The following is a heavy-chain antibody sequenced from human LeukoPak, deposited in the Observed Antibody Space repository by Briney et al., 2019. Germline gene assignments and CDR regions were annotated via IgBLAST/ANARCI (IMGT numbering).Heavy chain of an antibody. V-gene: IGHV3-21*01. CDR1: GFTFSSYS. CDR2: ISSSSSYI. CDR3: ARQSGSYSRGYYFDY. J-gene: IGHJ4*02. D-gene: IGHD1-26*01. Sequence: GGSLRLSCAASGFTFSSYSMSWVRQAPGKGLEWVSSISSSSSYIYYADSVKGRFTISRDNAKNSLYLQMNSLRAEDTAVYYCARQSGSYSRGYYFDYWGQGTLVTVSS.